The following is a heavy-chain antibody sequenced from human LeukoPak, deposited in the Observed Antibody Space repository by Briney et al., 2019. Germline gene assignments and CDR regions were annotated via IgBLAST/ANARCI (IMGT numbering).Heavy chain of an antibody. CDR2: IHSGGST. D-gene: IGHD1-26*01. CDR1: GFTVSRDY. Sequence: GGSLRLSCSASGFTVSRDYMSWVRQAPGKGLEWVSVIHSGGSTYYADSVRGRFTISRDNSKNTLYLQMNSLRAEDTAVYYCAKDVGAIQDWGQGTLVTVSS. V-gene: IGHV3-53*01. CDR3: AKDVGAIQD. J-gene: IGHJ4*02.